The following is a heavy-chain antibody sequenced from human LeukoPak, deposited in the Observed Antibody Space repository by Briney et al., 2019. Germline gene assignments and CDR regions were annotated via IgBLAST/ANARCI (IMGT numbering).Heavy chain of an antibody. D-gene: IGHD3-16*02. CDR2: IKSKTDGGTT. V-gene: IGHV3-15*01. Sequence: GGSLRLSCAASGFTFSNAWMSWVRQAPGKGLEWVGRIKSKTDGGTTDYAAPVKGRFTISRDDSKNTLYLQMNSLKTEDTAVYYCTTVLILSLGELSLMVYWGQGTLVTVSS. CDR1: GFTFSNAW. CDR3: TTVLILSLGELSLMVY. J-gene: IGHJ4*02.